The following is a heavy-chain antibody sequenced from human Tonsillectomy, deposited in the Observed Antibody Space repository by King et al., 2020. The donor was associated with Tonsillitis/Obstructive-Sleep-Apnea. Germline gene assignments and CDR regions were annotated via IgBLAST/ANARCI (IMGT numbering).Heavy chain of an antibody. D-gene: IGHD2-15*01. CDR2: IYPGDSDT. CDR3: ARHGSGGSWGAFDI. Sequence: LQLVQSGPEVKKPGESLKISCQSSGYGFTTFWIGWVRQMPGRGLEWMGIIYPGDSDTTYSPSFQGQVTMSVDKSINTAYLQWGSLKASDTAIYYCARHGSGGSWGAFDIWGQGTVVTVSS. J-gene: IGHJ3*02. V-gene: IGHV5-51*01. CDR1: GYGFTTFW.